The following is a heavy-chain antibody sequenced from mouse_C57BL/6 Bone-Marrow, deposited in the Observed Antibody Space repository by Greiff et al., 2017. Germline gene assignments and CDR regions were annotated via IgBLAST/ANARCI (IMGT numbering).Heavy chain of an antibody. CDR2: IDPENGDT. J-gene: IGHJ4*01. V-gene: IGHV14-4*01. D-gene: IGHD6-1*02. Sequence: VQLQQPGAELVRPGASVKLSCTASGFNIKDDYMHWVKQRPEQGLEWIGWIDPENGDTEYASKFQGKATITADTSSNTAYLQLSSLTSEDTAVYYCTTRQLDHYYAMDYWGQGTSVTVSS. CDR1: GFNIKDDY. CDR3: TTRQLDHYYAMDY.